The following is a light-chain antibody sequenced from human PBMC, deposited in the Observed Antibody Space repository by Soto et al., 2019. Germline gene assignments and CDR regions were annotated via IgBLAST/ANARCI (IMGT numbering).Light chain of an antibody. CDR1: QSVSSN. CDR3: QHQGT. V-gene: IGKV3-15*01. CDR2: GAS. Sequence: DIVMTQSPATLSVSPGERATLSCRASQSVSSNLAWYQQKPGQAPRLLIYGASTRATGIPARFSGSGSGTEFTLTISSLQSEDFAVYYCQHQGTFGQGTKLEIK. J-gene: IGKJ2*01.